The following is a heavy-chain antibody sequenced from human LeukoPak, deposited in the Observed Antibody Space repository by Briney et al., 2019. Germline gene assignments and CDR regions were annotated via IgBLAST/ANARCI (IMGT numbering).Heavy chain of an antibody. CDR3: ARFRGVEASSLLDF. V-gene: IGHV4-39*01. D-gene: IGHD3-10*01. CDR2: IHFSGTT. Sequence: SETLSLTCTVSGDSISTYNYYWGWIRQPPGKGLGWFGIIHFSGTTYYNPSLQSRVSISVDTSQNQFSLRLTSVTAADTAVYYCARFRGVEASSLLDFWGQGTLVTVSA. J-gene: IGHJ4*02. CDR1: GDSISTYNYY.